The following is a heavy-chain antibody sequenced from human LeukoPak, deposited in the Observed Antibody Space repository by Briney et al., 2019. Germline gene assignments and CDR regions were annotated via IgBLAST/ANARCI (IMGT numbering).Heavy chain of an antibody. CDR2: INQDGSEK. Sequence: GVLRLSRAASGFTFSTFWMSWVRQAPGKGLEWVANINQDGSEKYYVDSMKGRFTVSRDNAKNSLYLQMDSLRAEDTAVYYCARGGTFVSDYWGQGTLVTVSS. V-gene: IGHV3-7*01. J-gene: IGHJ4*02. CDR1: GFTFSTFW. CDR3: ARGGTFVSDY. D-gene: IGHD1-1*01.